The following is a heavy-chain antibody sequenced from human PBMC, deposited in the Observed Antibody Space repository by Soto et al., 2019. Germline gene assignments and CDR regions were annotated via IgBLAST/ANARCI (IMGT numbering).Heavy chain of an antibody. J-gene: IGHJ4*02. CDR2: ISGSGGST. CDR3: AKAPLVVVTAISY. Sequence: EVQLLESGGGLVQPGGSLRLSCAASGFTFSSYAMSWVRQAPGKGLEWVSAISGSGGSTYYADSVKGRFTISRDNSKNTLYMQMNRLRAADTAVYYCAKAPLVVVTAISYWGQGTLVTVSS. V-gene: IGHV3-23*01. D-gene: IGHD2-21*02. CDR1: GFTFSSYA.